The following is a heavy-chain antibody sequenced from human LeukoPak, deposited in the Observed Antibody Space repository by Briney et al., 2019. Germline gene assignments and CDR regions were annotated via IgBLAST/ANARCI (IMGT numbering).Heavy chain of an antibody. D-gene: IGHD6-19*01. V-gene: IGHV3-15*01. CDR1: GISFSNAW. CDR3: TTGYGGGWYSQTGAY. J-gene: IGHJ4*02. Sequence: GGSLRLSCAASGISFSNAWMSWVREAPGKGLEWVGRIKSETDGGTTDYAAPVKGRFTISRDDSQNTVYLQMNSLTTEDTAVYYCTTGYGGGWYSQTGAYWCQGTLLIVSP. CDR2: IKSETDGGTT.